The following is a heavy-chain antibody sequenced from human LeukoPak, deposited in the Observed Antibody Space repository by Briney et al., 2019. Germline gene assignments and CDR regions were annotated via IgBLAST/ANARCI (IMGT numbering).Heavy chain of an antibody. J-gene: IGHJ4*02. CDR2: FDPEDGET. Sequence: GASVKVSCKVSGYTLTELSMHWVRQAPGKGLGWLGGFDPEDGETIYAQKFQGRVTMTEDTSTDTAYMELSSLGSEDTAVYYCATETVGMTTVIEYYFDYWGQGTLVTVSS. CDR3: ATETVGMTTVIEYYFDY. CDR1: GYTLTELS. V-gene: IGHV1-24*01. D-gene: IGHD4-17*01.